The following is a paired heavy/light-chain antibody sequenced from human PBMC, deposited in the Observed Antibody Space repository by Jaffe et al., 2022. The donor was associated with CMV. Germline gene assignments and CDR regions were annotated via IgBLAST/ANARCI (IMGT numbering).Heavy chain of an antibody. J-gene: IGHJ4*02. CDR2: IYPGDSDT. D-gene: IGHD3-22*01. V-gene: IGHV5-51*01. Sequence: EVQLVQSGAEVRKPGESLKISCKGSGYRFTNSWIGWVRQMPGKGLEWMGIIYPGDSDTRYTPSFRGQVTISVDKSISTAYLQWSSLKASDTAMYYCARLIRDDSNGYLDYWGQGTLVTVSS. CDR3: ARLIRDDSNGYLDY. CDR1: GYRFTNSW.
Light chain of an antibody. V-gene: IGKV3-11*01. CDR1: QSVSNY. CDR3: QQRSIWYT. Sequence: EIVLTQSPATLSLSPGERATLSCRASQSVSNYLAWYQQKPGQAPRLLIYDASNRATDIPTRFSGSGSGTDFTLTISSLEPEDFAVYYCQQRSIWYTFGQGTKLEIK. J-gene: IGKJ2*01. CDR2: DAS.